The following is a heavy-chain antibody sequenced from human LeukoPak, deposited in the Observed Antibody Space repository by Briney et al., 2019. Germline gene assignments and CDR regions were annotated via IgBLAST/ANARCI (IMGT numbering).Heavy chain of an antibody. CDR1: GFTVSSNY. D-gene: IGHD6-13*01. CDR2: IYSGGST. CDR3: ARYSSSWYYFDY. J-gene: IGHJ4*02. Sequence: GGSLRLSCAASGFTVSSNYMSWVRQAPGKGLEWVSVIYSGGSTYYADSVKGRFTISRDNSKNTLYLQMNSLRAEDTAVYYCARYSSSWYYFDYWGQGTPVTVSS. V-gene: IGHV3-66*01.